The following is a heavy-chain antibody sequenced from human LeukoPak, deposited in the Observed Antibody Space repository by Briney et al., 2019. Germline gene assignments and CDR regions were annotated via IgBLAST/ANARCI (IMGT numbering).Heavy chain of an antibody. CDR2: IIPILGIA. D-gene: IGHD3-22*01. Sequence: ASVKVSCKASGYTFTSYGISWVRQAPGQGLEWMGRIIPILGIANYAQKFQGRVTIAADKSTSTAYMELSSLRSEDTAVYYCARNGPHYYDSSGSLWGQGTMVTVSS. V-gene: IGHV1-69*04. J-gene: IGHJ3*01. CDR1: GYTFTSYG. CDR3: ARNGPHYYDSSGSL.